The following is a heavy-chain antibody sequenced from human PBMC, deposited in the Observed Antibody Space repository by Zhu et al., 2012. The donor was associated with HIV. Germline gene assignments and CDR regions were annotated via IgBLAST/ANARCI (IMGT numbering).Heavy chain of an antibody. CDR2: IYYSGST. V-gene: IGHV4-39*01. CDR3: ARHGPGLSSSWYEDY. CDR1: GGSISSSSYY. Sequence: QVQLQESGPGLVKPSETLSLTCTVSGGSISSSSYYWGWIRQPPGKGLEWIGSIYYSGSTYYNPSLKSRVTISVDTSKNQFSLKLSSVTAADTAVYYCARHGPGLSSSWYEDYWGQGNPGSPSPQ. D-gene: IGHD6-13*01. J-gene: IGHJ4*02.